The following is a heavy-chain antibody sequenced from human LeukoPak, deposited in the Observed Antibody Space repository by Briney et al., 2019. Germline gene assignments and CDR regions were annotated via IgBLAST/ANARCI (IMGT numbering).Heavy chain of an antibody. CDR3: ARNSWSRTTGGYFDY. CDR2: IYSGGST. J-gene: IGHJ4*02. D-gene: IGHD4-17*01. CDR1: GLTVSCNY. V-gene: IGHV3-66*01. Sequence: PGGSLRLSCAVSGLTVSCNYMSWVRQAPGKGLEWVSIIYSGGSTYFADSVKGRFTISRDNSKNTLYLQMNSLRAEDTAVYYCARNSWSRTTGGYFDYWGQGTLDTVSS.